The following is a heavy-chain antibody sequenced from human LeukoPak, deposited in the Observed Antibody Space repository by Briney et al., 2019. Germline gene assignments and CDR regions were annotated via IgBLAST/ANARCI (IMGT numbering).Heavy chain of an antibody. V-gene: IGHV1-2*02. J-gene: IGHJ5*02. CDR3: AREWLLGYNWFDP. CDR1: GGTFSSYA. D-gene: IGHD3-22*01. CDR2: INPNSGGT. Sequence: ASVKVSCKASGGTFSSYAISWVRQAPGQGLEWMGWINPNSGGTNYAQKFQGRVTMTRDTSISTAYMELSRLRSDDTAVYYCAREWLLGYNWFDPWGQGTLVTVSS.